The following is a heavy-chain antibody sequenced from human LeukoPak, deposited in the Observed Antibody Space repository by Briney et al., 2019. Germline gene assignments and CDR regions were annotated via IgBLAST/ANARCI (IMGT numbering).Heavy chain of an antibody. CDR1: GFTFSSYN. V-gene: IGHV3-21*01. CDR2: ISSTSTYI. D-gene: IGHD4-17*01. Sequence: GSLRLSCAASGFTFSSYNMNWVRQAPGKGLEWVSSISSTSTYIYYADSVKGRLTISRDNAKNSLYLQMNSLRAEDTAMYYCARDRKGRTFGDPYWFFDLWGRGTLVTVSS. CDR3: ARDRKGRTFGDPYWFFDL. J-gene: IGHJ2*01.